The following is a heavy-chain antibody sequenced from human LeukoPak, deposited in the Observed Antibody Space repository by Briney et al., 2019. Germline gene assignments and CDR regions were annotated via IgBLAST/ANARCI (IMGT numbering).Heavy chain of an antibody. V-gene: IGHV3-20*01. CDR3: ARNYHGSGSTAFDI. Sequence: GGSLRLSCAASGFTLYDYGMRWVRQAPGKGLEWVSGINGNGGSTDYGDSMKGRFTISRDNAKNSLYLQMNSLRVEDTALYHCARNYHGSGSTAFDIWGQGTMVTVSS. D-gene: IGHD3-10*01. CDR1: GFTLYDYG. CDR2: INGNGGST. J-gene: IGHJ3*02.